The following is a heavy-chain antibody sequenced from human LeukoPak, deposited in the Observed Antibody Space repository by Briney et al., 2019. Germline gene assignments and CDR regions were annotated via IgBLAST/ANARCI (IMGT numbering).Heavy chain of an antibody. CDR2: ISYDGSNK. Sequence: GGSLRLSCAASGFTFSSYGMHWVRQAPGKGLEWVAAISYDGSNKYYADSVKGRFAISRDNSKNTLYLQMNSLRAGDTAVYYCAKATGRYSSYKDYWGQGTLVTVSS. V-gene: IGHV3-30*18. CDR3: AKATGRYSSYKDY. D-gene: IGHD5-18*01. CDR1: GFTFSSYG. J-gene: IGHJ4*02.